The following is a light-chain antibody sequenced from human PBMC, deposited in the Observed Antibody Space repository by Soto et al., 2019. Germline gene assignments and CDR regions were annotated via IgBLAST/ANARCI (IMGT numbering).Light chain of an antibody. Sequence: EIVLTQSPGTLSLSPGERATLSCRASQSVSNTYLAWYQHKPGQAPRLLIYGASDRATGIPDRFSGSGSVTDFNLTISSLEPADFALYYCQQYGNSPVTFGQGTKLEIK. J-gene: IGKJ2*01. CDR1: QSVSNTY. V-gene: IGKV3-20*01. CDR2: GAS. CDR3: QQYGNSPVT.